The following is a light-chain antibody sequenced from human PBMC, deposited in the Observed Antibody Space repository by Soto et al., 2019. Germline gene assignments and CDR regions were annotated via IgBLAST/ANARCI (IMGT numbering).Light chain of an antibody. CDR3: QHYNSYSEA. CDR2: KAS. J-gene: IGKJ1*01. CDR1: QTISSW. V-gene: IGKV1-5*03. Sequence: DIQMTQSPSTLSGSVGDRLTITCRPSQTISSWLAWYQQKPGQAPKLLIYKASTLKSGFPSSFGCSGSGTEFTLTISSLQTDDFAAYYCQHYNSYSEAFGQ.